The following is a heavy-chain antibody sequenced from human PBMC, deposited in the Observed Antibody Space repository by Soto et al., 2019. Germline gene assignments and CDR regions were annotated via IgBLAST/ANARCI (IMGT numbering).Heavy chain of an antibody. V-gene: IGHV3-33*01. Sequence: QVQLVESGGGVVQPGRSLRLSCAASGFTFYTYGMHWVRQAPGKGLEWVAIIWYGGSLKYYADSVKGRFTISRDNPKNTLYLQLNSLRAEDTAVYYCAGSGCSGDNGKPYAYNAMDVWGQGTTVTVSS. J-gene: IGHJ6*02. CDR2: IWYGGSLK. CDR1: GFTFYTYG. D-gene: IGHD2-15*01. CDR3: AGSGCSGDNGKPYAYNAMDV.